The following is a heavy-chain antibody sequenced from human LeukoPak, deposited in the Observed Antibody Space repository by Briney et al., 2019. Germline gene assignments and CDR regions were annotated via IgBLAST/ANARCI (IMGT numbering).Heavy chain of an antibody. CDR3: ARRKLYFAPPMGFDY. D-gene: IGHD3-9*01. CDR2: ISYSGGT. CDR1: GGSISSYY. J-gene: IGHJ4*02. V-gene: IGHV4-59*01. Sequence: SETLSLTCTVSGGSISSYYWSWLRQPPGKELEWIGDISYSGGTIYKDSLKGRVTISVDTSKNQFSLKVNSVTAADTAVYYCARRKLYFAPPMGFDYWGQGSLVTVSS.